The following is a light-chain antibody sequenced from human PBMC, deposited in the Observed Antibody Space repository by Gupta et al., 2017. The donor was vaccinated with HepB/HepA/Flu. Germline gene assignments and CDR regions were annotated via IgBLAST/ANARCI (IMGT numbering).Light chain of an antibody. J-gene: IGKJ1*01. Sequence: DIQMTQSPSSLSASVGDRVTITCRTSQSITNYVNWYQHKPGKAPNVLIYGASNLQSGVPSRFSGSGSGTDFNFTIDRLQPEDFATYYCLQSHSIPHTFGQGTTVDVK. V-gene: IGKV1-39*01. CDR1: QSITNY. CDR3: LQSHSIPHT. CDR2: GAS.